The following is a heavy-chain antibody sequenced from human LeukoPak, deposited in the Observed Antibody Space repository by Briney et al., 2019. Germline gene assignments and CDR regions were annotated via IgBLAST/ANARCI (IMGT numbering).Heavy chain of an antibody. CDR3: ARSYDSSGYSDY. J-gene: IGHJ4*02. CDR1: GYTFTGYY. D-gene: IGHD3-22*01. V-gene: IGHV1-2*02. CDR2: INPNSGGT. Sequence: ASVKVFCKASGYTFTGYYMHWVRQAPGQGLEWMGWINPNSGGTNYAQKFQGRVTMTRDTSISTAYMELSRLRSDDTAVYYCARSYDSSGYSDYWGQGTLVTVSS.